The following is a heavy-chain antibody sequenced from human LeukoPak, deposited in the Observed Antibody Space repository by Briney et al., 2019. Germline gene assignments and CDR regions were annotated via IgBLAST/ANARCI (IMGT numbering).Heavy chain of an antibody. V-gene: IGHV1-18*01. CDR2: ISAYNGNT. J-gene: IGHJ6*02. Sequence: GASVRVSYKASGYTFTIYGISWVRQATGQGLEWMGWISAYNGNTNYAQKLQGRVSMTTDTSTSTAYMELRSLRSDDTAVYYCARDGSSGWYRTSYYYYGMDVWGQGTTVTVSS. CDR1: GYTFTIYG. D-gene: IGHD6-19*01. CDR3: ARDGSSGWYRTSYYYYGMDV.